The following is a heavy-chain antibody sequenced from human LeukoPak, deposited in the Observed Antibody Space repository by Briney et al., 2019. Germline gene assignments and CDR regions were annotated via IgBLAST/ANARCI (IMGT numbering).Heavy chain of an antibody. D-gene: IGHD6-19*01. CDR3: ARGGAYSSGWYSNWFDP. CDR1: GYTFTSYD. Sequence: ASVKVSCKASGYTFTSYDINWVRQATGQGLEWMGWMNPNSGNTGYAQKFQGRVTMTRNTSISTAYMELSSLRSEDTAVYYCARGGAYSSGWYSNWFDPWGQGTLVTVSS. V-gene: IGHV1-8*01. CDR2: MNPNSGNT. J-gene: IGHJ5*02.